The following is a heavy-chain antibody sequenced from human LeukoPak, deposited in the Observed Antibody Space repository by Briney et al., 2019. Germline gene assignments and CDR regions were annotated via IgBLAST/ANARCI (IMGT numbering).Heavy chain of an antibody. J-gene: IGHJ6*02. V-gene: IGHV1-46*01. CDR2: INPSGGRT. D-gene: IGHD6-6*01. CDR1: GYTFTSYQ. Sequence: ASVKVPCKASGYTFTSYQMHWVRQAPGQGLEWMGIINPSGGRTRYAQKFQGRVTMTRDTSTSTVYMELSSLRSDDTAVYYCARERPSAVAARQPPDHYGMDVWGQGTTVTVPS. CDR3: ARERPSAVAARQPPDHYGMDV.